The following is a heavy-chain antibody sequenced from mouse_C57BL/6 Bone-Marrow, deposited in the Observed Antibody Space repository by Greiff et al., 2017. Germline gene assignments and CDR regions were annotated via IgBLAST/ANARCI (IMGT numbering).Heavy chain of an antibody. CDR3: AREFHYYYGSSLDY. CDR1: GYAFTNYL. J-gene: IGHJ2*01. CDR2: INPGSGGT. Sequence: VKLMESGAELVRPGTSVKVSCKASGYAFTNYLIEWVKQRPGQGLEWIGVINPGSGGTNYNEKFKGKATLTADKSSSTAYMQLSSLTSEDSAVYFCAREFHYYYGSSLDYWGQGTTLTVSS. V-gene: IGHV1-54*01. D-gene: IGHD1-1*01.